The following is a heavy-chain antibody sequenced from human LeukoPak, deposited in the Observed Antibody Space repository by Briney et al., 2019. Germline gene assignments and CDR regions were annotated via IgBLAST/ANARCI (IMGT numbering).Heavy chain of an antibody. D-gene: IGHD4-11*01. J-gene: IGHJ6*02. CDR1: GYTFTSYY. Sequence: ASVKVSCKASGYTFTSYYMHWVRQAPGQGLEWMGITNPSGGSTSYAQKFQGRVTMTRDTSTSTVYMELSSLRSEDTAVYYCARRSNYFYYYYGMDVWGQGTTVTVSS. V-gene: IGHV1-46*01. CDR3: ARRSNYFYYYYGMDV. CDR2: TNPSGGST.